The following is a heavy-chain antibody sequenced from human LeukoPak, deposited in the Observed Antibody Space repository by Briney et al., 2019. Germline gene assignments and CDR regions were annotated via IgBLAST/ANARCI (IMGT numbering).Heavy chain of an antibody. V-gene: IGHV3-30*02. CDR3: AKDLRGVAAAGLFDY. CDR2: IRYDGSNK. D-gene: IGHD6-13*01. CDR1: GFTFSTYG. J-gene: IGHJ4*02. Sequence: GGSLRLSCAASGFTFSTYGVHWVRQAPGKGLEWVAFIRYDGSNKYFADSVKGRFTISRDNSKNTLSLQMNSLRAEDTAVYYCAKDLRGVAAAGLFDYWGQGTLVTVSP.